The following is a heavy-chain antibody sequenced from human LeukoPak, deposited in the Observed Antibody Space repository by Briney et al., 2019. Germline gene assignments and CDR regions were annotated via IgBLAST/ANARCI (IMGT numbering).Heavy chain of an antibody. D-gene: IGHD2-2*01. CDR1: GYTFTGYY. CDR2: INPNSGGT. J-gene: IGHJ4*02. V-gene: IGHV1-2*02. CDR3: ARLGYCSSTSCLYFDY. Sequence: PGASVKVSCKASGYTFTGYYMHWVRQAPGQGLEWMGWINPNSGGTNYAQKFQGRVTMTRDTSISTAYMELSRLRSDDTAVYYCARLGYCSSTSCLYFDYWGQGTLVTVSS.